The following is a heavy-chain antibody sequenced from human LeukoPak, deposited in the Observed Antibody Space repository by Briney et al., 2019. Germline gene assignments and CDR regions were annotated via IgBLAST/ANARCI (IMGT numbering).Heavy chain of an antibody. CDR1: GYTFTSYG. CDR2: MSTSNDNA. CDR3: ARVYRFYNSWPYFDY. V-gene: IGHV1-18*01. J-gene: IGHJ4*02. D-gene: IGHD6-13*01. Sequence: ASVKVSCKASGYTFTSYGISWVRQAPGQGLEWMGWMSTSNDNANYAQKFQGRVTMTTDTSTNTAYMDLRSLRSDDTAVYYCARVYRFYNSWPYFDYWGQGTLVTVSS.